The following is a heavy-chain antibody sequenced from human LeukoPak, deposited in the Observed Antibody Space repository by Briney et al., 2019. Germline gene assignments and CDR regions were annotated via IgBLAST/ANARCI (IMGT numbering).Heavy chain of an antibody. CDR3: AKKSRPYYYDSSGYPLDY. CDR1: GFTFSSYA. J-gene: IGHJ4*02. Sequence: GGSLRLSCAASGFTFSSYAMSWVRQAPGKGLEWVSAISGSGGSTYYADSAKGRFTISRDNSKNTLYLQMNSLRAEDTAVYYCAKKSRPYYYDSSGYPLDYWGQGTLVTVSS. V-gene: IGHV3-23*01. CDR2: ISGSGGST. D-gene: IGHD3-22*01.